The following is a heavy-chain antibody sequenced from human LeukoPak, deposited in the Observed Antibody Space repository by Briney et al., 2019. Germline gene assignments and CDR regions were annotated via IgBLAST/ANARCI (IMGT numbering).Heavy chain of an antibody. CDR3: AKATQLWLLDY. Sequence: GGSLRLSCAASGFTFSNYGMHWVRQAPGKGLEWVAVIWYNGGNKYYADSVKGRFTISRDNSKTTLYLQMNSLRAEDTAVYYCAKATQLWLLDYWGHGTLVTVSS. CDR1: GFTFSNYG. J-gene: IGHJ4*01. D-gene: IGHD5-18*01. CDR2: IWYNGGNK. V-gene: IGHV3-33*06.